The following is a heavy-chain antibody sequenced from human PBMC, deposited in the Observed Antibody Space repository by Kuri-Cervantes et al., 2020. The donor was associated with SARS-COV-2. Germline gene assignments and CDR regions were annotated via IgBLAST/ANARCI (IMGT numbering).Heavy chain of an antibody. Sequence: SCKASGYTFTGYYMHWVRQAPGKGLEWVANVWNDGSYKYYADSVKGRFTISKDNFNNMFYLQMNSLRVDDTAIYYCARDRYGDKAYDSFDMRGQGTMVTVSS. CDR2: VWNDGSYK. CDR1: GYTFTGYY. V-gene: IGHV3-33*01. J-gene: IGHJ4*03. CDR3: ARDRYGDKAYDSFDM. D-gene: IGHD4-17*01.